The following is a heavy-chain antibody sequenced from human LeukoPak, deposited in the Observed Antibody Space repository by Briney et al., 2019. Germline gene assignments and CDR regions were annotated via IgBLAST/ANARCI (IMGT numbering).Heavy chain of an antibody. CDR3: AIGFSSSYSYDSSGSYFDY. D-gene: IGHD3-22*01. V-gene: IGHV1-2*02. Sequence: ASVTVSCKASGYTFTGYYMHWVRQAPGPGLEWMGWFNPNSGGTNYAQKFQGRVTMTRDTFISTAYMELSRLRSDDTAVYFCAIGFSSSYSYDSSGSYFDYWGQGILVTVSS. CDR1: GYTFTGYY. J-gene: IGHJ4*02. CDR2: FNPNSGGT.